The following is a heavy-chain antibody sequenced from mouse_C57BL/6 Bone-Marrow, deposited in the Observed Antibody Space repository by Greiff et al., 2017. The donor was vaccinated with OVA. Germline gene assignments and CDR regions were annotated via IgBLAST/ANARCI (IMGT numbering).Heavy chain of an antibody. CDR2: ISYDGSN. CDR1: GYSITSGYY. Sequence: EVQLQESGPGLVKPSQSLSLTCSVTGYSITSGYYWNWIRQFPGNKLEWMGYISYDGSNNYNPSLKNRISITRDTSKNQFFLKLNSVTTEDTATYYCARRPHYYGSALAYWGQGTTLTVSS. CDR3: ARRPHYYGSALAY. V-gene: IGHV3-6*01. D-gene: IGHD1-1*01. J-gene: IGHJ2*01.